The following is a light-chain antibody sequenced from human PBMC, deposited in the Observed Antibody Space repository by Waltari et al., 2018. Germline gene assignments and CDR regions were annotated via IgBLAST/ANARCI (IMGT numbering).Light chain of an antibody. CDR1: SSSIGSNT. J-gene: IGLJ2*01. V-gene: IGLV1-44*01. Sequence: QSVLTQPPSASGNPGQRVTLSCSGSSSSIGSNTVNWSQQLPGTAPKLLIYSNNQRPSGVPDRFSGSKSGTSASLAISGLQSEDEADYYCAAWDDSLNGVVFGGGTKLTVL. CDR2: SNN. CDR3: AAWDDSLNGVV.